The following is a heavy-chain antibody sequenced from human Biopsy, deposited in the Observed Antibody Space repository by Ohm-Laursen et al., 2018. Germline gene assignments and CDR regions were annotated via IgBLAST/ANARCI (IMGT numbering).Heavy chain of an antibody. Sequence: SLRLSCAASGFTFNNYGMQWVRQAPGKGLEWVAFIFYDGSNTYYADSVKGRFTISRDNSRDTLYLQMSSLRAEDTAVYYCAKDRYNYTAIGGFSMDVWGQGTTVTVSS. V-gene: IGHV3-30*02. D-gene: IGHD5-18*01. CDR1: GFTFNNYG. J-gene: IGHJ6*02. CDR3: AKDRYNYTAIGGFSMDV. CDR2: IFYDGSNT.